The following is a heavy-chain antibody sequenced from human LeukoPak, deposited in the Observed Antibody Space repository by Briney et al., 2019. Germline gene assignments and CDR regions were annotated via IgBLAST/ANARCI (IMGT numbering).Heavy chain of an antibody. CDR2: IYTSGST. V-gene: IGHV4-4*07. CDR3: ARVGDGSGSYPYYYYYMDV. D-gene: IGHD3-10*01. CDR1: GGSISNYY. J-gene: IGHJ6*03. Sequence: SETLSLTCTVSGGSISNYYWSWIRQPAGKGLEWIGRIYTSGSTTYNPSLKSRVTMSADTSKNQFSLKLSSVTAADTAVFYCARVGDGSGSYPYYYYYMDVWGKGTTVTVSS.